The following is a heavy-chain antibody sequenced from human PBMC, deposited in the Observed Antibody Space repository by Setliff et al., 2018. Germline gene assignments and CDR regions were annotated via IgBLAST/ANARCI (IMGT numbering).Heavy chain of an antibody. J-gene: IGHJ4*02. CDR2: ISPYTGKT. CDR1: GYTFTNYG. Sequence: ALVKVSCKTSGYTFTNYGITWVRQAPGQGLEWVVWISPYTGKTYLAPKFQDRVTLTADTSTTTAYLQLTNLRSDDTAIYFCSRLVRFCTRTSCQRLSGDEYWGQGALVTVSS. CDR3: SRLVRFCTRTSCQRLSGDEY. V-gene: IGHV1-18*01. D-gene: IGHD2-2*01.